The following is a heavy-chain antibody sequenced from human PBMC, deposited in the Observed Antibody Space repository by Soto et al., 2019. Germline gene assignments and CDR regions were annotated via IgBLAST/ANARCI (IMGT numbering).Heavy chain of an antibody. CDR3: ATEGCGGSNCYSGYKFGIDY. J-gene: IGHJ4*02. Sequence: SETLSLTCTVSGGSVGSGYYYWSWIRQPPGKGLEWIGHIYYSGGTNYNLSLKSPVIISADTSKNQFSLKMSSVTAADTAMYYCATEGCGGSNCYSGYKFGIDYWGQGTLVTVSS. V-gene: IGHV4-61*01. CDR2: IYYSGGT. CDR1: GGSVGSGYYY. D-gene: IGHD2-15*01.